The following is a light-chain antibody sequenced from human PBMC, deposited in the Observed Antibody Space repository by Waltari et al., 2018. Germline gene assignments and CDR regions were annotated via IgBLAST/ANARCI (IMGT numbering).Light chain of an antibody. CDR1: SRDIGGYNY. Sequence: QAALTQPRSVSGSPGQSVTISCTGTSRDIGGYNYVSWYQQHPGTAPKLMIYEVSKRPSGFSDRFSGSKSGNTASLTISGLQAGDEADYYCCSYAGSYTFLFGGGTRLTVL. CDR2: EVS. V-gene: IGLV2-11*01. J-gene: IGLJ2*01. CDR3: CSYAGSYTFL.